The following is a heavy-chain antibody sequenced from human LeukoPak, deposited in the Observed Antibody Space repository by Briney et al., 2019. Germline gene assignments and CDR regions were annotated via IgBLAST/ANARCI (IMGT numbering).Heavy chain of an antibody. V-gene: IGHV2-70*11. CDR1: GFSLSTSGMC. CDR3: ARTVDKVTAVVYFDY. D-gene: IGHD5-18*01. CDR2: IDWDDDK. J-gene: IGHJ4*02. Sequence: SGPTLVNPTQTLTLTCAFSGFSLSTSGMCVSWIRQPPGKALEWLARIDWDDDKYYSTSLKTRLTISKDTSKNQVVLTMTNIDPVDTATYYCARTVDKVTAVVYFDYWGQGTLVTVSS.